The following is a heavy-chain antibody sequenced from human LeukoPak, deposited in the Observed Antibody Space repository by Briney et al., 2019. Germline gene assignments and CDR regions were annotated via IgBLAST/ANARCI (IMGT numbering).Heavy chain of an antibody. CDR3: AKDRVAVAVQMDY. CDR2: ISGSGGST. CDR1: GFTFSSYA. D-gene: IGHD6-19*01. Sequence: GGSLRLSCAASGFTFSSYAMGWVRQAPGKGLEWVSAISGSGGSTYYADSVEGRFTISRDNSKNTLYLQMNSLRAEDTAVYYCAKDRVAVAVQMDYWGQGTLVTVSS. J-gene: IGHJ4*02. V-gene: IGHV3-23*01.